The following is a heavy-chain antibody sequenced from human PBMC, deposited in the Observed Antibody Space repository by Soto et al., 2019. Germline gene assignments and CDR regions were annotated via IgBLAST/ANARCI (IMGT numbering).Heavy chain of an antibody. CDR2: LHYSGVT. Sequence: QVQLQESGPGLVKPSGTLSLTCAVSGASIISNNWWSWVRQSPGRGLEWIGELHYSGVTNDNPSLKSRLSISLAKSKNQFSLTLRSATAADTAVYYCARGGFGDTGVDLEACDTLAVWGPGTAVTVSS. D-gene: IGHD5-18*01. CDR1: GASIISNNW. CDR3: ARGGFGDTGVDLEACDTLAV. V-gene: IGHV4-4*02. J-gene: IGHJ6*02.